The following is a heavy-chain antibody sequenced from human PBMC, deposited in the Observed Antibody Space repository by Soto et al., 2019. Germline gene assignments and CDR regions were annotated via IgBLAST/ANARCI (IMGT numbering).Heavy chain of an antibody. J-gene: IGHJ6*02. CDR3: ARVLSDGWYEGNYGMDV. CDR1: GGSISSSDYY. Sequence: QVQLQESGPGLVKPSQTLSLTCTVSGGSISSSDYYWSWIRQPPGKGLEWIGYIYYSGSTYYNPSLKSRVTISVDSSKNQFSLKLSSVTAADTAVYYCARVLSDGWYEGNYGMDVWGQGTTVTVSS. D-gene: IGHD6-19*01. CDR2: IYYSGST. V-gene: IGHV4-30-4*01.